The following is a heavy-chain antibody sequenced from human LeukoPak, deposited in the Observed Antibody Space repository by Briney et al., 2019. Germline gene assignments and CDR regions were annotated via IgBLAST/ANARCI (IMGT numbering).Heavy chain of an antibody. D-gene: IGHD5-24*01. J-gene: IGHJ3*02. CDR3: ARDRMADI. CDR2: IDYSGRT. V-gene: IGHV4-59*12. Sequence: PSETLSLTCTVSGGSIATYYWTWIRQPPGKGLEWIGFIDYSGRTNYDPSLRSRVTISLDTSKNQFSLKLSSVTAADTAFYYCARDRMADIWGQGTMVTVSS. CDR1: GGSIATYY.